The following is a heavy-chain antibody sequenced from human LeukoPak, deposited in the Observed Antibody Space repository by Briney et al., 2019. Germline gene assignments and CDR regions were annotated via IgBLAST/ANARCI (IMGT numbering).Heavy chain of an antibody. CDR2: ISSSGSTI. J-gene: IGHJ4*02. V-gene: IGHV3-48*03. CDR1: GFTFSSYE. D-gene: IGHD3-22*01. CDR3: SRASHDRSAYGYFDY. Sequence: AGGSLRLSCAASGFTFSSYEMNWVRQAPGKGLERVSYISSSGSTIHYADSVKGRFTISRDNAKSSLSLQMNSLRAEDTAIYYLSRASHDRSAYGYFDYWGQGTMVTVSS.